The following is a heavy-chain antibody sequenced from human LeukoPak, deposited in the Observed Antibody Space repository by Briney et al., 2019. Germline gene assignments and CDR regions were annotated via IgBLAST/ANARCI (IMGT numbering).Heavy chain of an antibody. D-gene: IGHD3-3*01. CDR1: GFTFSSYS. CDR3: ASDFWSGLSGY. CDR2: ISSSSSYI. V-gene: IGHV3-21*01. J-gene: IGHJ4*02. Sequence: GGSLRLSCAASGFTFSSYSMNWVRQAPGKVLEWVSSISSSSSYIYYADSVKGRFTISRGNAKNSLYLQMNSLRAEDTAVYYCASDFWSGLSGYWGQGTLVTVSS.